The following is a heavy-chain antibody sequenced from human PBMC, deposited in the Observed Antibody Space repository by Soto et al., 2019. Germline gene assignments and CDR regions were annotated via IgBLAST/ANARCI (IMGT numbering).Heavy chain of an antibody. CDR1: GYTFASYA. D-gene: IGHD3-10*02. CDR2: IFTHNGNT. Sequence: QVQLVQSGAEVKKPGASVKVSCKASGYTFASYAISWVRQAPGQGLEWMGGIFTHNGNTYYAQKVRGRVSLTRDTSTSTVYVEVGDLRSDDTAVYYCARGKMLSPPLPDYWGQGTLVTVSS. V-gene: IGHV1-18*01. CDR3: ARGKMLSPPLPDY. J-gene: IGHJ4*02.